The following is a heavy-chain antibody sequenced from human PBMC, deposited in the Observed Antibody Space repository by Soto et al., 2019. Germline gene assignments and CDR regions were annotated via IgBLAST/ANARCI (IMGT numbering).Heavy chain of an antibody. CDR2: ISYDGSNK. J-gene: IGHJ6*02. CDR3: AKGRAIYYYYGMDV. V-gene: IGHV3-30*18. CDR1: GFTFSSYG. Sequence: LRLSCAASGFTFSSYGMHWVRQAPGKGLEWVAVISYDGSNKYYADSVKGRFTISRDNSKNTLYLQMNSLRAEDTAVYYCAKGRAIYYYYGMDVWGQGTTVTVSS. D-gene: IGHD2-2*01.